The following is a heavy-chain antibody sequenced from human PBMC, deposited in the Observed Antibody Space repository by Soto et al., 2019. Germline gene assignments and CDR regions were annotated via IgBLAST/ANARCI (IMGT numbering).Heavy chain of an antibody. Sequence: QVQLVQSGAEVKKPGSSVKVSCKASGGTFSSYTISWVRQAPGQGLEWMGRIIPILGIANYAQKFQGRVTITADKSTSTAYMELSSLRSEDTAVYYCARDRVEMATIYYVDYWGQGTLVTVSS. D-gene: IGHD5-12*01. CDR1: GGTFSSYT. CDR3: ARDRVEMATIYYVDY. J-gene: IGHJ4*02. V-gene: IGHV1-69*08. CDR2: IIPILGIA.